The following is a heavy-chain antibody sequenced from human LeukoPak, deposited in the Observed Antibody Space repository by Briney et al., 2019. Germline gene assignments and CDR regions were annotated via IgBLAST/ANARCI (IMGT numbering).Heavy chain of an antibody. CDR1: GFIFDEYA. Sequence: SGGSLRLSCTASGFIFDEYAIHWVRQAPGKGPEWVSGISWNSGSLAYADSVKGRFTISRDNAKNSLYLQMNSLRVEDTALYYCAKDSGVRVGCTGGNCYLSHWGQGTLVTVSP. CDR3: AKDSGVRVGCTGGNCYLSH. J-gene: IGHJ4*02. V-gene: IGHV3-9*01. CDR2: ISWNSGSL. D-gene: IGHD2-15*01.